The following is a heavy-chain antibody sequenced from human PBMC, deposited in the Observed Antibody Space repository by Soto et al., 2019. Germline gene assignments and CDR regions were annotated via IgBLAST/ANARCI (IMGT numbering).Heavy chain of an antibody. D-gene: IGHD2-21*01. CDR1: GGTFSSYA. CDR3: ASFIGGGGGHRKYYSCYSGMDV. J-gene: IGHJ6*04. CDR2: IIPIFGTA. V-gene: IGHV1-69*13. Sequence: SVKVSCKASGGTFSSYAISWVRQAPGQGLEWMGGIIPIFGTANYAQKFQGRVTITADESTSTAYMELSSLRSEDTAVYYCASFIGGGGGHRKYYSCYSGMDVWGKVNTGTFSS.